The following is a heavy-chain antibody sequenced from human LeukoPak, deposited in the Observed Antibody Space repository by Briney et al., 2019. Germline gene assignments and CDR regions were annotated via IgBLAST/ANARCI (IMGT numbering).Heavy chain of an antibody. V-gene: IGHV4-31*03. CDR3: ARENYYGGNSPFGYYMDV. CDR1: GGSISSGGYY. J-gene: IGHJ6*03. D-gene: IGHD4-23*01. CDR2: IYYSGST. Sequence: SQTLSLTCTVSGGSISSGGYYWSWIRQHPGKGLEWIGYIYYSGSTYYNPSLKSRVTISVDTSKNQFSLKLSSVTAADTAVYYSARENYYGGNSPFGYYMDVWGKGTTVTVSS.